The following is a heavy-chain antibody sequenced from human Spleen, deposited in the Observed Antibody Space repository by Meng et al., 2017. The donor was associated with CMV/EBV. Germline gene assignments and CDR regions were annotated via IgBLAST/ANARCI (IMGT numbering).Heavy chain of an antibody. V-gene: IGHV4-34*01. CDR1: GRSFDDYY. CDR3: ARGTNSGSYFDC. Sequence: AYYGRSFDDYYWTWIRRPPGKGLEWIEEINHSGTTNYSPSLKSRVTISLATSKKQFSLKLTSVTAADTAVYYCARGTNSGSYFDCWAQGTLVTVSS. CDR2: INHSGTT. D-gene: IGHD1-26*01. J-gene: IGHJ4*02.